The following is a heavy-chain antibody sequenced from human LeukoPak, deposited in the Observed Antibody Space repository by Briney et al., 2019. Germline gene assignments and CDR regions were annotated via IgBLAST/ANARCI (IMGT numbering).Heavy chain of an antibody. J-gene: IGHJ4*02. CDR1: GGSFSGYY. CDR3: ARARGYYYRFDY. V-gene: IGHV4-34*01. Sequence: SETLSLTCAVYGGSFSGYYWNWIRQPPGKGLEWIGEINHSGSTNYNPSLKSRVTISVDTSKNQFSLKLSSVTAADTAVYYCARARGYYYRFDYWGQGTLVTVSS. CDR2: INHSGST. D-gene: IGHD3-22*01.